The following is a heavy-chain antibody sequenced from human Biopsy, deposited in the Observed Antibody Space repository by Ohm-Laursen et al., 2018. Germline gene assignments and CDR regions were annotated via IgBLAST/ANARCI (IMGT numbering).Heavy chain of an antibody. CDR2: IDSGGYT. V-gene: IGHV3-53*01. CDR3: ARSTYYYESSGTRRGLDI. J-gene: IGHJ3*02. D-gene: IGHD3-22*01. Sequence: GSLRLSCTASGFTFSGYAMSWVRQAPGKGLEWVSVIDSGGYTHYTDSVKGRFTISRDNSKNTLYLQMNNLSAEDTAVYYCARSTYYYESSGTRRGLDIWGQGTMVTVSS. CDR1: GFTFSGYA.